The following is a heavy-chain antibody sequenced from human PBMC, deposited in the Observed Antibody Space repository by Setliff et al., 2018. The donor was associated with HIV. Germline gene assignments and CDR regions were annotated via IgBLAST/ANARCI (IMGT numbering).Heavy chain of an antibody. J-gene: IGHJ4*01. Sequence: GASVKVSCKASGDIPRHYGFNWVRQALGQGLEWVRSVIPVFGEPHYAQRFQGRVTFTGDTSASTTYMELSSLRSEDTAVYYCAREEMSMWLPEYFFDFWGQGTLVTVSS. D-gene: IGHD5-12*01. V-gene: IGHV1-69*04. CDR2: VIPVFGEP. CDR1: GDIPRHYG. CDR3: AREEMSMWLPEYFFDF.